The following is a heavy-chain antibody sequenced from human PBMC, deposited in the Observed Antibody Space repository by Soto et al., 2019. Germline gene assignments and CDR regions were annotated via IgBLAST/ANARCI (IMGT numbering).Heavy chain of an antibody. CDR2: ISYDGSNK. CDR3: ARWAPTLYYGMDV. V-gene: IGHV3-30-3*01. CDR1: GLTFSSYA. Sequence: QVQLVESGGGVVQPGRSLRLSCAASGLTFSSYAMHWVRQAPGKGLEWVAVISYDGSNKYYADSVKGRFTISRDKSKNKLYRQMNSLRAEDTAVYYCARWAPTLYYGMDVWGQGTTVTVSS. J-gene: IGHJ6*02.